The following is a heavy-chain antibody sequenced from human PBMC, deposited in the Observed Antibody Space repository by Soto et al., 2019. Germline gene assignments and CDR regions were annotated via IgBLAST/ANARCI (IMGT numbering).Heavy chain of an antibody. J-gene: IGHJ6*02. D-gene: IGHD3-10*01. CDR2: IYYSGST. CDR1: GGSISSSSYY. V-gene: IGHV4-39*01. CDR3: ARAIKRITMVRGVIENYYYGMDV. Sequence: QLQLQESGPGLVKPSETLSLTCTVSGGSISSSSYYWGWIRQPPGKGLEWIGSIYYSGSTYYNPSLKGRVTISVDTSKNQFSLKLSSVTAADTAVYYCARAIKRITMVRGVIENYYYGMDVWGQGTTVTVSS.